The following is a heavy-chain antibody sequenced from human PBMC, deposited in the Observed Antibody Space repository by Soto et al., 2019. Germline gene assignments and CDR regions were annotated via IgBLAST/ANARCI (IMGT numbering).Heavy chain of an antibody. J-gene: IGHJ4*02. CDR3: AGYCSGGSCYTAQSDY. CDR2: IYYSGST. V-gene: IGHV4-31*03. D-gene: IGHD2-15*01. CDR1: GGSISSGGYY. Sequence: LSLTCTVSGGSISSGGYYWSWIRQHPGKGLEWIGYIYYSGSTYYNPSLKSRVTISVDTSKNQFSLKLSSVTAADTAVYYCAGYCSGGSCYTAQSDYWGQGTLVTVSS.